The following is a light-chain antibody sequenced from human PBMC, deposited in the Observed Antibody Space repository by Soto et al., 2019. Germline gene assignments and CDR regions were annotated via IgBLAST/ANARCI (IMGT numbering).Light chain of an antibody. V-gene: IGKV3-15*01. CDR3: QQYYNWPPYT. J-gene: IGKJ2*01. Sequence: EVVLTQSPATLSLSPGDRATLSCRASQSVSSNLAWYQQKPGQSPRLLIYGASTRATGVPPRFSGSRSGTEFTLTISAGQSEDFAVYYWQQYYNWPPYTFGQGTKLDFK. CDR2: GAS. CDR1: QSVSSN.